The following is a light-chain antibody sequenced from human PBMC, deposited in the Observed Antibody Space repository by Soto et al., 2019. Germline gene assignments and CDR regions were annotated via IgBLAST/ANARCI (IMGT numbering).Light chain of an antibody. Sequence: DIVMTQSPDSLAVSLGEMATINCKSSQSVLSTSNNRNYLAWYQHKPGQPPKLLVSWASTRESGVPDRFSGSGSGTDFTLTISSLQAEDAAVYYCQQYYTTPHTFGQGTKVEIK. CDR1: QSVLSTSNNRNY. V-gene: IGKV4-1*01. CDR2: WAS. CDR3: QQYYTTPHT. J-gene: IGKJ1*01.